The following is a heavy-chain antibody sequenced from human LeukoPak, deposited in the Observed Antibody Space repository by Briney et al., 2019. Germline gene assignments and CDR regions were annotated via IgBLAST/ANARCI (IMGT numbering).Heavy chain of an antibody. D-gene: IGHD1-26*01. CDR1: GFTVSYNY. V-gene: IGHV3-53*01. J-gene: IGHJ4*02. CDR2: IYSGGDT. CDR3: ARMYSGTYFDY. Sequence: GSLRLSCAASGFTVSYNYMSWVRQAPGKGLEWVSVIYSGGDTFYADSVKGRFTISRDNSKNTLYLQMNSLRAEDTAVYYCARMYSGTYFDYWGQGTLVTVSS.